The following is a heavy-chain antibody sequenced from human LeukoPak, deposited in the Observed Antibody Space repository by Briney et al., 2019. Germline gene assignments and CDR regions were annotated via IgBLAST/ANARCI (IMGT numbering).Heavy chain of an antibody. CDR2: IYAGGDT. V-gene: IGHV3-53*01. CDR3: ARYPFRAVDI. Sequence: GGSLRLSCAASGLTVSSNYMTWVRQAPGKGLEWVSNIYAGGDTHYADSVRGRFTISRGNSNNTLYLQMNSLRAEDMAVYYCARYPFRAVDIWGQGTMVTVSS. J-gene: IGHJ3*02. CDR1: GLTVSSNY.